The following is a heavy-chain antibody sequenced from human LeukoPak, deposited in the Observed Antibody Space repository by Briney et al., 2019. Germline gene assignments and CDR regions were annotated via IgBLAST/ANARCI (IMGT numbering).Heavy chain of an antibody. Sequence: ASVKVSCKASGGTFSSYAISWVRQAPGQGLEWMGGVIPIFGTANYAQKFQGRVTITADESTSTAYMELSSLRSEDTAVYYCAMVVKDRGVSVFDPWGQGTLVTVSS. D-gene: IGHD3-16*02. V-gene: IGHV1-69*13. CDR2: VIPIFGTA. J-gene: IGHJ5*02. CDR1: GGTFSSYA. CDR3: AMVVKDRGVSVFDP.